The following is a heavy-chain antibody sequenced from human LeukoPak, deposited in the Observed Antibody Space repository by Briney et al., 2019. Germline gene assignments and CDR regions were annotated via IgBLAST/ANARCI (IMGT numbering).Heavy chain of an antibody. V-gene: IGHV4-59*01. CDR1: GGSISSYY. CDR3: ARDLSPFSGYYYYYMDV. Sequence: SETLSLTCTVSGGSISSYYWSWIRQPPGKGLEWIGYIYYSGSTNYNPSLKSRVTISVDTSKNQFSLKLSSVTAADTAVYYCARDLSPFSGYYYYYMDVWGKGTTVTVSS. J-gene: IGHJ6*03. CDR2: IYYSGST.